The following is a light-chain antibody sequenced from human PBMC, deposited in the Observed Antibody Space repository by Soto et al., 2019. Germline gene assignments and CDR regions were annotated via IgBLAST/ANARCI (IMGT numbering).Light chain of an antibody. CDR1: SSNIGAGYD. CDR3: HSYDSSLSGYVV. CDR2: GNS. Sequence: QPVLTQPPSVSRAPGQRVTISCTGSSSNIGAGYDVHWYQQLPGTAPKLLIYGNSNRPSGVPDRFSGSKSGTSASLAITGLQAEDEADYYCHSYDSSLSGYVVFGGGTKLTVL. J-gene: IGLJ2*01. V-gene: IGLV1-40*01.